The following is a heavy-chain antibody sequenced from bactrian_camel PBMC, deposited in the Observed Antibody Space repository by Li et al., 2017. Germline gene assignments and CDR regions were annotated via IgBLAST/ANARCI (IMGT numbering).Heavy chain of an antibody. CDR1: GYIVC. CDR2: IDTTGMP. CDR3: AADFYNLQLARSYSY. D-gene: IGHD7*01. J-gene: IGHJ4*01. V-gene: IGHV3S53*01. Sequence: HVQLVESGGGSVQAGGSLSLSCAASGYIVCMGWVRQAPGKEREGVAAIDTTGMPTYTYSVKDRFTISKDNVKNTLYLQMNSLEVDDTAMYYCAADFYNLQLARSYSYWGQGTQVTVS.